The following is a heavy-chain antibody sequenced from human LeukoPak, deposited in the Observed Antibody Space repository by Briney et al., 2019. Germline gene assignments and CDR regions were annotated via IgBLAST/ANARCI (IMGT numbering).Heavy chain of an antibody. CDR3: GGWYCSSTSCSRHNWFDP. CDR1: GGIFSSYT. D-gene: IGHD2-2*01. V-gene: IGHV1-69*02. CDR2: IIPILGIA. Sequence: ASVKVSCKASGGIFSSYTISWVRQAPGQGLEWMGRIIPILGIANYAQKFQGRVTITADKSTSTAYMELSSLRSEDTAVYYCGGWYCSSTSCSRHNWFDPWGQGTLVTVSS. J-gene: IGHJ5*02.